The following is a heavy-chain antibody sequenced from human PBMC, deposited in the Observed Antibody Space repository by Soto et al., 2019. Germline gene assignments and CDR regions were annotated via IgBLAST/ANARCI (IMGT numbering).Heavy chain of an antibody. D-gene: IGHD1-26*01. CDR3: ARALVGATTEYYYYGMDV. V-gene: IGHV1-69*13. CDR2: IIPIFGTA. J-gene: IGHJ6*02. CDR1: GGTFSSYA. Sequence: SVKVSCKASGGTFSSYAISWVRQAPGQGLEWMGGIIPIFGTANYAQKFQGRVTITADESTSTAYMELSSLRSEDTAVYYCARALVGATTEYYYYGMDVWGQGTTVTV.